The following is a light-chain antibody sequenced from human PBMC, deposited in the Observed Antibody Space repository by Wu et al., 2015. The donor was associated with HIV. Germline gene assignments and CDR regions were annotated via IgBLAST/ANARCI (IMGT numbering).Light chain of an antibody. Sequence: DIQMTQSPSTLSASVGDRVTITCRASQSISTGLAWYQQKPGKAPKLLIYKASSLESGVPSRFSGSGSGTEFTLTISSLQPDDFATYYCQQYSSYLIAFGGGTKVEDQT. J-gene: IGKJ4*01. CDR2: KAS. V-gene: IGKV1-5*03. CDR1: QSISTG. CDR3: QQYSSYLIA.